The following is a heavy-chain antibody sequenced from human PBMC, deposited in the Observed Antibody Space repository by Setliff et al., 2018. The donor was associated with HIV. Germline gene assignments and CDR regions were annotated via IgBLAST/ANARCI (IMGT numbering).Heavy chain of an antibody. V-gene: IGHV4-61*09. CDR3: ARPYSSSSYYYYHMDV. D-gene: IGHD6-6*01. Sequence: SETLSLTCTVSGDSVSNGRYYWSWIRQPAGKGLEWIGHIYTSGSTDYNPSLKSRVTIPVDTSKNQFSLKMSSVTAADTAVYYCARPYSSSSYYYYHMDVWGKGTAVTVSS. J-gene: IGHJ6*03. CDR2: IYTSGST. CDR1: GDSVSNGRYY.